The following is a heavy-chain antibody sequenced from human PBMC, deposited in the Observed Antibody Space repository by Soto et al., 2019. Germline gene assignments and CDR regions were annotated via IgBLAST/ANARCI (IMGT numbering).Heavy chain of an antibody. CDR1: GFTVSSNY. V-gene: IGHV3-53*01. D-gene: IGHD3-22*01. CDR2: IYSGGST. Sequence: EVQLVESGGGLIQPGGSLRLSCAASGFTVSSNYMSWVRQAPGKGLELVSVIYSGGSTYYADSVKGRFTISRDNTKNTLYLQMNSLRAEDTAVYYCARDRVESGYPKYFQHWDQGNLVTVSS. J-gene: IGHJ1*01. CDR3: ARDRVESGYPKYFQH.